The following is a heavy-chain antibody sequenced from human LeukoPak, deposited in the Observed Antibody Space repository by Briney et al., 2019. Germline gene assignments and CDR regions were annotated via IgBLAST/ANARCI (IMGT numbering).Heavy chain of an antibody. CDR2: IYHSGST. CDR3: ASLNLAYYMDV. D-gene: IGHD3-16*01. J-gene: IGHJ6*03. CDR1: GGSLSSSNW. V-gene: IGHV4-4*02. Sequence: PSETLSLTCAVSGGSLSSSNWWSWVCQPPGKGLEWIGEIYHSGSTNYNPSLQSRVNISVDKSKNQFSLKLSSVTAADTAVYYCASLNLAYYMDVWGKGTTVTVSS.